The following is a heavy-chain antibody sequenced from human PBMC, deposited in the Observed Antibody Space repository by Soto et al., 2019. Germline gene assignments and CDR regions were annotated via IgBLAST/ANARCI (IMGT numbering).Heavy chain of an antibody. CDR3: AKAPYSGSYRDSDYFDY. CDR1: GFTFGNYA. D-gene: IGHD1-26*01. CDR2: ISGSGAST. J-gene: IGHJ4*02. Sequence: GGSLRLSCAASGFTFGNYAMSWVRQAPGKGLEWVSTISGSGASTYYADSVKGRFTISRDNSKNTLYLQMNSLRAEDTAIYYCAKAPYSGSYRDSDYFDYWGQGTLVTSSS. V-gene: IGHV3-23*01.